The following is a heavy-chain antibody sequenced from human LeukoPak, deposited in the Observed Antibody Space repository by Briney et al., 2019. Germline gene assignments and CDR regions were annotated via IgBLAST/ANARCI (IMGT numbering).Heavy chain of an antibody. CDR1: GYSFTGYY. D-gene: IGHD3-9*01. Sequence: PGESLKISCKGSGYSFTGYYMHWVRQAPGQGLEWMGWINPNSGGTNYAQKFQGRVTMTRDTSISTAYMELSRLRSDDTAVYYCARRDYDILTGYDDNWFDPWGQGTLVTVSS. V-gene: IGHV1-2*02. CDR2: INPNSGGT. J-gene: IGHJ5*02. CDR3: ARRDYDILTGYDDNWFDP.